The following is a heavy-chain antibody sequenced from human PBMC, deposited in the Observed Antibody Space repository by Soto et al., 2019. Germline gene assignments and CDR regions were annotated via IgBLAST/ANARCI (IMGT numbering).Heavy chain of an antibody. CDR3: ARPLTLPSAGELAAFDI. V-gene: IGHV1-69*15. Sequence: QVQLVQSGAEVKKPGSSVKVSCKGSEGTFSKYAITWVRQAPGQGLEWMGTIIPIFDTSTNAQKFQGRVTITADESIITAYMEVSSLTSEDTAVYYCARPLTLPSAGELAAFDIWGQGTMVTVSS. J-gene: IGHJ3*02. CDR2: IIPIFDTS. CDR1: EGTFSKYA. D-gene: IGHD3-16*01.